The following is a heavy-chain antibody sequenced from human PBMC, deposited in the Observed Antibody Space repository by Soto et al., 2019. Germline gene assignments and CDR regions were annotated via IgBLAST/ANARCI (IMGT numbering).Heavy chain of an antibody. Sequence: GGSLRLSCAASGFTFSSYAMSWVRQAPGKGLEWVSAISGSGGSTYYADSVKGRFTISRDNSKNTLYLQMNSLRAEDTAVYYCAKAHTPREELSYGDPNSFDYWGQGTLVTVSS. D-gene: IGHD4-17*01. CDR2: ISGSGGST. CDR3: AKAHTPREELSYGDPNSFDY. J-gene: IGHJ4*02. V-gene: IGHV3-23*01. CDR1: GFTFSSYA.